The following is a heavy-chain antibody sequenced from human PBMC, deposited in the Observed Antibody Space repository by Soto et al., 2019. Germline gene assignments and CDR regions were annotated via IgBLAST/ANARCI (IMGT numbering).Heavy chain of an antibody. Sequence: QVQLVQSGAEVKKPGSSVKVSCKASGGTFSSYTISWVRQAPGQGLEWMGRIIPILGIANYAQKFQDRVTITADKSTSTAYMELSSLRSEDTAVYYCARDLRVGDGAESWFDPWGQGTLVTVSS. D-gene: IGHD1-26*01. CDR3: ARDLRVGDGAESWFDP. CDR1: GGTFSSYT. CDR2: IIPILGIA. V-gene: IGHV1-69*08. J-gene: IGHJ5*02.